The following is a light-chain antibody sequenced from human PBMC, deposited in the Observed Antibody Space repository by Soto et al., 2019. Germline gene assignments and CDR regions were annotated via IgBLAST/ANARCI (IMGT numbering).Light chain of an antibody. CDR2: GAS. V-gene: IGKV3-15*01. J-gene: IGKJ2*01. CDR1: QSVRRN. Sequence: EIVMTQSPATLSVSPGERAPLSCGASQSVRRNLAWYQQKPGQAPRLLFYGASTRATGIPARFSGTGSGTDFTLTISSLQSEDFAVYYCQQSNKWPYTFGQGTKLEIK. CDR3: QQSNKWPYT.